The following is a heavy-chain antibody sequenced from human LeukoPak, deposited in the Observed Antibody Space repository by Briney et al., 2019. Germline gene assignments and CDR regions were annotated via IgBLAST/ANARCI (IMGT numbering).Heavy chain of an antibody. CDR2: INTNDGST. CDR3: AREGYGSGTYLDY. J-gene: IGHJ4*02. D-gene: IGHD3-10*01. Sequence: ASVKVSCKASGYTFTSYYMHWVRQAPGQGLAWMGRINTNDGSTNYAQKFQGRVTMTRDKSTSTVYMELSSLRSEDTAVYYCAREGYGSGTYLDYWGQGTLVTVSS. CDR1: GYTFTSYY. V-gene: IGHV1-46*01.